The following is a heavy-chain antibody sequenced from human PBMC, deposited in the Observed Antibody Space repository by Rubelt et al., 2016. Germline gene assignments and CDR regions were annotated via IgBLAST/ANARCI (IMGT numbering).Heavy chain of an antibody. Sequence: VRQAPGQRLEWMGWINAGNGNTKYSQKFQGRVTITRDTSASTAYMELSSLRSEDTAVYYCARILPNYYYGMDVWGQGTTVTVSS. V-gene: IGHV1-3*01. CDR2: INAGNGNT. J-gene: IGHJ6*02. D-gene: IGHD2/OR15-2a*01. CDR3: ARILPNYYYGMDV.